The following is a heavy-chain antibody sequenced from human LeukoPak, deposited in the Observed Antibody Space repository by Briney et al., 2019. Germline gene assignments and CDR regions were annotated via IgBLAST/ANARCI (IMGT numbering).Heavy chain of an antibody. CDR1: GFTFSSYE. J-gene: IGHJ4*02. CDR2: IKQDGSEK. V-gene: IGHV3-7*01. D-gene: IGHD2-15*01. Sequence: GGSLRLSCAASGFTFSSYEFNWVRQAPGKGLEWVANIKQDGSEKYYVDSVKGRFTISRDNAKNSLYLQMNSLRAEDTAVYYCARDMGCSGGSCYNDYWGQGTLVTVSS. CDR3: ARDMGCSGGSCYNDY.